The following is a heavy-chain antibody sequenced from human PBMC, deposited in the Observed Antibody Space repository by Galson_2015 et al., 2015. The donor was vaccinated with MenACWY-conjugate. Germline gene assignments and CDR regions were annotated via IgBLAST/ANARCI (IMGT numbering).Heavy chain of an antibody. V-gene: IGHV5-51*01. Sequence: QSGAEVKQPRESLQISCKGSGYYFTSYWIAWVRQIPGKGLEWMGLISPGDSNTRYSPSFQGQVTISADKSISTAYLQWSSLKASDTAMYYCARHPPGGRGMDVWGQGTTVTVSS. CDR3: ARHPPGGRGMDV. J-gene: IGHJ6*02. CDR2: ISPGDSNT. D-gene: IGHD1-26*01. CDR1: GYYFTSYW.